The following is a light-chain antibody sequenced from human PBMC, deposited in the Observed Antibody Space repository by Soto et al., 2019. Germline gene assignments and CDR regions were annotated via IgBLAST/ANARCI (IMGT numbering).Light chain of an antibody. CDR3: CSYAGANNPYV. J-gene: IGLJ1*01. CDR1: SSDVGGYNY. Sequence: QSVLTQPPSASGSPGQSVTISCSGTSSDVGGYNYVSWYQQRPGKVPKLMIYEVTKRPSGVPDRFSGSKSGNTASLTVSGLQADDEADYYCCSYAGANNPYVFGTGTKVTVL. V-gene: IGLV2-8*01. CDR2: EVT.